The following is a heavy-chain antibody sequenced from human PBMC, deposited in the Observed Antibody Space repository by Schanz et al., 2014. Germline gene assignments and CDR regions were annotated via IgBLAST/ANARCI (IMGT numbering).Heavy chain of an antibody. CDR2: ISTSGST. Sequence: QVQLQESGPGLVKPSETLSLTCTIFGSSISPYYWSWIRQPPGKGLEWVGRISTSGSTNYNPSLRGRVSRSRGTSKTHFALRLISLTAADTAVYYCATWRGDDSGGHGQFDYWGQGALVTVSS. CDR3: ATWRGDDSGGHGQFDY. J-gene: IGHJ4*02. D-gene: IGHD3-22*01. V-gene: IGHV4-4*07. CDR1: GSSISPYY.